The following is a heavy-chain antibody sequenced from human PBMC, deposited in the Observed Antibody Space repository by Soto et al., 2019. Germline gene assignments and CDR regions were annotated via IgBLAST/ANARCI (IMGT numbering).Heavy chain of an antibody. V-gene: IGHV4-31*03. CDR2: IYYSGST. Sequence: SETLSLTCTVSGGSISSGGYYWSWIRQHPGKGLEWIGYIYYSGSTYHNPSLKSRVTISVDTSKNQFSLKPSSVTAADTAVYYCARVSYYDSSGYYYFDYWGQGTLVTVSS. D-gene: IGHD3-22*01. J-gene: IGHJ4*02. CDR3: ARVSYYDSSGYYYFDY. CDR1: GGSISSGGYY.